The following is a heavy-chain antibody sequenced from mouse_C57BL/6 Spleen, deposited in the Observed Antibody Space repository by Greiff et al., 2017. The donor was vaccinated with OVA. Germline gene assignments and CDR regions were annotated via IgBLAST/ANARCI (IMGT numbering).Heavy chain of an antibody. CDR1: GFSLTSYG. J-gene: IGHJ4*01. CDR3: AKNDGYYYAMDY. V-gene: IGHV2-5*01. CDR2: IWRGGST. D-gene: IGHD2-3*01. Sequence: VQLQQSGPGLVQPSQSLSITCTVSGFSLTSYGVHWVRQSPGKGLEWLGVIWRGGSTDYNAAFMSRLSITKDNSKSHVFLKMNSLQADDTAIYYCAKNDGYYYAMDYWGQGASVTVSS.